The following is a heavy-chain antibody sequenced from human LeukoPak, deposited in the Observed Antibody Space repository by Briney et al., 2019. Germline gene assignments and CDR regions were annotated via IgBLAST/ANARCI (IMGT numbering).Heavy chain of an antibody. D-gene: IGHD3-9*01. V-gene: IGHV3-11*04. Sequence: PGGSLRLSCAASGFTFSDYYMNWIRQAPGKGLEWVSYISSSGSTIYYADSVKGRFTISRDNAKNSLYLQMNSLRAEDTAVYYCAKEGNYDILTGYYSDYWGQGTLATVSS. J-gene: IGHJ4*02. CDR3: AKEGNYDILTGYYSDY. CDR2: ISSSGSTI. CDR1: GFTFSDYY.